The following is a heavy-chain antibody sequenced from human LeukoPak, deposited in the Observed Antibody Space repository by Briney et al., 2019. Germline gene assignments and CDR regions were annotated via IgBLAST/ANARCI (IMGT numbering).Heavy chain of an antibody. J-gene: IGHJ3*02. CDR3: ARVWGSSSWLEDAFDI. Sequence: PSETLSLTCTVSGGSISSYYWSWIRQPPGKGLEWIGYIYYSGSTNYNPSLKSRVTISVDTSKNQFSLKLSSVTAADTAVYYCARVWGSSSWLEDAFDIWGQGTMVTVSS. CDR1: GGSISSYY. D-gene: IGHD6-13*01. V-gene: IGHV4-59*01. CDR2: IYYSGST.